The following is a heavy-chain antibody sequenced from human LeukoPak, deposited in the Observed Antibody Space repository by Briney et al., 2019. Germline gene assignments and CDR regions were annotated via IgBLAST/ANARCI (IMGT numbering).Heavy chain of an antibody. CDR2: SSGSSSYR. J-gene: IGHJ3*02. V-gene: IGHV3-21*06. CDR1: GFTFSSYS. Sequence: NPGGSLRLSCAASGFTFSSYSRNWGRKAPRKGLGLVSSSSGSSSYRYYADSVKGRFTISRDNAKNSLYLQMNSLRAEDTAVYYCAGDFERNFDWLLYTHAFVIWGQGTMVTVSS. D-gene: IGHD3-9*01. CDR3: AGDFERNFDWLLYTHAFVI.